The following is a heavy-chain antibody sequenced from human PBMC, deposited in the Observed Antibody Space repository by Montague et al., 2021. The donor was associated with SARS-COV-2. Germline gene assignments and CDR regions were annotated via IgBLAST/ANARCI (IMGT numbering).Heavy chain of an antibody. CDR1: GGSVSSSPYY. CDR2: ISYSGRT. CDR3: ASSYYYGSGTYVYNYYMDV. V-gene: IGHV4-39*01. J-gene: IGHJ6*03. D-gene: IGHD3-10*01. Sequence: SETLSLTCTVSGGSVSSSPYYWGWIRQPPGRGLEWVGSISYSGRTYFSPSLKSRLTISVDSSENQFSLRLSSVTAADTAVYYYASSYYYGSGTYVYNYYMDVWGKGTTVTVSS.